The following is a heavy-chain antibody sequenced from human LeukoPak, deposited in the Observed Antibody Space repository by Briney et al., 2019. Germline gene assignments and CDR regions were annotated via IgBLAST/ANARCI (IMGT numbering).Heavy chain of an antibody. Sequence: GESLKISWKGSGYSFTSYWIGWVRQMPGKGLEWMGIIYPGDSDTRYSPSFQGQVTISADKSISTAYLQWSSLKASDTAMYYCARRTRSSGWYFDLWGRGTLVTVSS. CDR3: ARRTRSSGWYFDL. CDR2: IYPGDSDT. V-gene: IGHV5-51*01. CDR1: GYSFTSYW. D-gene: IGHD6-6*01. J-gene: IGHJ2*01.